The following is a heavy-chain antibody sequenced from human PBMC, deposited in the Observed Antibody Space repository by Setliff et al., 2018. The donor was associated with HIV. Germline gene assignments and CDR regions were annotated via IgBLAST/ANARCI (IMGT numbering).Heavy chain of an antibody. CDR1: GGSINSGSYY. CDR2: MFYSGST. V-gene: IGHV4-39*01. D-gene: IGHD1-7*01. J-gene: IGHJ4*02. Sequence: PSETLSLTCTVSGGSINSGSYYWGWIRQPPEKGLEWIGTMFYSGSTYYNPSLKSRVTMSLDTSRNQFSLQLTSVTAADTAVYYCARHHELTAHGLFDSWGQGTLVTVSS. CDR3: ARHHELTAHGLFDS.